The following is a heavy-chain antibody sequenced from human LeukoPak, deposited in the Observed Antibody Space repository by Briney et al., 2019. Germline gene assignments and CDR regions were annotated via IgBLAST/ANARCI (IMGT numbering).Heavy chain of an antibody. V-gene: IGHV3-23*01. Sequence: GGLRLSCAASGFTFSSHAMSWVRQAPGKGLEWVSAISGSGGSTYYADSVKGRFTISRDNSKNTLYLQMNSLRAEDTAVYYCAKESGDSSGYYSPLDYWGQGTLVTVSS. CDR3: AKESGDSSGYYSPLDY. D-gene: IGHD3-22*01. J-gene: IGHJ4*02. CDR1: GFTFSSHA. CDR2: ISGSGGST.